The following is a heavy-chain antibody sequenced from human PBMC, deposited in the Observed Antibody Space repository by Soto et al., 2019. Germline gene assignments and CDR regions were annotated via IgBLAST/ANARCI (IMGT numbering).Heavy chain of an antibody. Sequence: QVQLVQSGAEVKKPGSSVKVSCKASGGTFSSYTISWVRQAPGQGREWMGRIIPILGIANYAQKFQGRITITADKSTSTAYMELSSLRSEDTAVYYCARAPTTVVNYYYGMDVWDQGTTVTVSS. CDR2: IIPILGIA. CDR3: ARAPTTVVNYYYGMDV. CDR1: GGTFSSYT. V-gene: IGHV1-69*02. D-gene: IGHD4-17*01. J-gene: IGHJ6*02.